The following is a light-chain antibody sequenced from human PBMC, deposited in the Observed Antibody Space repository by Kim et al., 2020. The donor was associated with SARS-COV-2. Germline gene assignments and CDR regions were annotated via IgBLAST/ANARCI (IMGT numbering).Light chain of an antibody. CDR3: QSYDSSLSGAVV. Sequence: VTISCTGSSSNIGAGYDVHWYQQLPGTAPKLLIYGNSNRPSGVPDRFSGSKSGTSASLAITGLQAEDEADYYCQSYDSSLSGAVVFGGGTQLTVL. J-gene: IGLJ2*01. V-gene: IGLV1-40*01. CDR2: GNS. CDR1: SSNIGAGYD.